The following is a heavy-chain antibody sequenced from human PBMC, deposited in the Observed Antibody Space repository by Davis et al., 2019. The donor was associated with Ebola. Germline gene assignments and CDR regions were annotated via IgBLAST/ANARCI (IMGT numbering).Heavy chain of an antibody. Sequence: SVKVSCKASGGTFSSYAISWVRQAPGQGLEWMGGIIPIFGTANYAQKFQGRLTLTTDTSTSTVYMELRSLTSDDTAEYYCARGRNGGWDFDYWGQGTMVTVSS. CDR3: ARGRNGGWDFDY. J-gene: IGHJ3*01. CDR1: GGTFSSYA. CDR2: IIPIFGTA. V-gene: IGHV1-69*05. D-gene: IGHD3-9*01.